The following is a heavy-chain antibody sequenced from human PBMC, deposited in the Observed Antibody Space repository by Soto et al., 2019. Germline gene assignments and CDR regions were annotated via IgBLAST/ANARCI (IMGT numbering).Heavy chain of an antibody. Sequence: PGGSLRLSCGASGFSFSSYDMHWVRQAPGKGLEWVANIAYGGRLYNYADSVKGRFTISRDNSKNTLYLQMNSLRGEDTAVYCCAKEEGQPYNALDVWGRGTTVTVSS. CDR2: IAYGGRLY. J-gene: IGHJ6*01. D-gene: IGHD1-20*01. CDR3: AKEEGQPYNALDV. CDR1: GFSFSSYD. V-gene: IGHV3-30*18.